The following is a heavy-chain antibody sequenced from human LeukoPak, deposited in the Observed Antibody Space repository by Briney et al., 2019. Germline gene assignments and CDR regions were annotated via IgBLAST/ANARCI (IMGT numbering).Heavy chain of an antibody. D-gene: IGHD3-22*01. CDR1: GFTVSSNY. V-gene: IGHV3-66*02. Sequence: GGSQRLSCAASGFTVSSNYVSWVRQAPGKGLEWVSVIYSGGSTYYADSVKGRFTISRDNSKNTLYLQMNSLRAEDTAVYYCARDQDSSGYIDWGQGTLVTVSS. CDR2: IYSGGST. CDR3: ARDQDSSGYID. J-gene: IGHJ4*02.